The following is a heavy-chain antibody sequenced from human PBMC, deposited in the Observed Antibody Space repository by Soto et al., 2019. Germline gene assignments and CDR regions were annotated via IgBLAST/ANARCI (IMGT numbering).Heavy chain of an antibody. V-gene: IGHV4-34*01. CDR3: ARGAHARGSYREDV. J-gene: IGHJ6*02. Sequence: SETLSLTCAVYGGSFSGYYWSWIRQPPGKGLEWIGEINHSGSTNYNPSLKSRVTISVDTSKNQFSLKLSSVTAADTAVYYCARGAHARGSYREDVWGQGTTVTVSS. D-gene: IGHD1-26*01. CDR1: GGSFSGYY. CDR2: INHSGST.